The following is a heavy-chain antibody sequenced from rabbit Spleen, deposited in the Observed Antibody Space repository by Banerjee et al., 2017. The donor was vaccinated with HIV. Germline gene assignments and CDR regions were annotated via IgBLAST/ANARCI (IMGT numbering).Heavy chain of an antibody. CDR2: IYAGNNGYN. V-gene: IGHV1S45*01. Sequence: QEQLEESGGDLVKPEGSLTLTCTASGIDFSGYYFMCWVRQAPGKGLEWIACIYAGNNGYNYYASWAKGRFTGSKTSSTTVTLQMTSLTAADTATYFCARGYSYSYVGVAYVTDYFSLWGQGTLVTVS. J-gene: IGHJ4*01. CDR1: GIDFSGYYF. CDR3: ARGYSYSYVGVAYVTDYFSL. D-gene: IGHD6-1*01.